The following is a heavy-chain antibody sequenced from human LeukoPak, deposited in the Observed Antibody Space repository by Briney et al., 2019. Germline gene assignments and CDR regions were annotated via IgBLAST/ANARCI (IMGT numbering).Heavy chain of an antibody. J-gene: IGHJ4*02. CDR2: IYPGDSNA. CDR3: ARLPLGSGWYYFDY. D-gene: IGHD6-19*01. Sequence: GESLKISCKGSGYSFTTYWIGWVRQMPGKGLEWMGIIYPGDSNARYSPSFQGQVTISADKPISTAYLQWSSLKASDTAMYYCARLPLGSGWYYFDYWGQGTLVTVSS. V-gene: IGHV5-51*01. CDR1: GYSFTTYW.